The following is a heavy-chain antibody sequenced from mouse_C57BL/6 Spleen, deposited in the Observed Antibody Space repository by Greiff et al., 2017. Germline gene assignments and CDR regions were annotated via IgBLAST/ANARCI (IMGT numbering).Heavy chain of an antibody. D-gene: IGHD2-3*01. CDR3: ANYDGFSWFAY. Sequence: VQLQQSGPELVKPGASVKISCKASGYAFSSSWMNWVKQRPGKGLEWIGRIYPGDGDTNYNGKFKGKPTLTAAKSSSTAYMQLSSLTSEDSADYFFANYDGFSWFAYWGQGTLVTVSA. CDR1: GYAFSSSW. V-gene: IGHV1-82*01. J-gene: IGHJ3*01. CDR2: IYPGDGDT.